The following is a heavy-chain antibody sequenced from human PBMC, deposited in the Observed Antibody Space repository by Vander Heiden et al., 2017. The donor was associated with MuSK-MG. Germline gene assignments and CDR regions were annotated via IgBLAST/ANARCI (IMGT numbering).Heavy chain of an antibody. CDR2: RSYDGSNK. D-gene: IGHD3-10*01. Sequence: QVQLVESGGGVVQPGRSLRLPCAASGFTFPSYAMHWVRQARGKGLEWVAVRSYDGSNKYYADSVKGRFTISRDNSKNTLYLQMNSLRAEDTAVYYCARGDPLWFGELLEGFDYWGQGTLVTVSS. V-gene: IGHV3-30*04. CDR3: ARGDPLWFGELLEGFDY. J-gene: IGHJ4*02. CDR1: GFTFPSYA.